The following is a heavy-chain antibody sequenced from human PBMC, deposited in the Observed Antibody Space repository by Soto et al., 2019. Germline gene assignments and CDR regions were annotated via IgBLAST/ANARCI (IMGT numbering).Heavy chain of an antibody. CDR1: GFTFSSYA. CDR3: AKDDIVVVQAAIPMDV. CDR2: ISYDGSNK. D-gene: IGHD2-2*02. V-gene: IGHV3-30*18. J-gene: IGHJ6*02. Sequence: GGSLRLSCAASGFTFSSYAMSWVRQAPGKGLEWVAVISYDGSNKYYADSVKGRFTISRDNSKNTLYLQMNSLRAEDTAVYYCAKDDIVVVQAAIPMDVWGQGTTVTVS.